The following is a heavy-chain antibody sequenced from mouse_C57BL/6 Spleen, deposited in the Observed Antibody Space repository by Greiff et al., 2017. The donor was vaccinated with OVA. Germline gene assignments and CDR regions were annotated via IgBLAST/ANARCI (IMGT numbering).Heavy chain of an antibody. Sequence: EVKLMESGPELVKPGASVKIPCKASGYTFTDYNMDWVKQSHGKSLEWIGDINPNNGGTIYNQKFKGKATLTVDKSSSTAYMELRSLTSEDTAVYYCASRRWLLSFAYWGQGTLVTVSA. CDR3: ASRRWLLSFAY. J-gene: IGHJ3*01. CDR2: INPNNGGT. CDR1: GYTFTDYN. D-gene: IGHD2-3*01. V-gene: IGHV1-18*01.